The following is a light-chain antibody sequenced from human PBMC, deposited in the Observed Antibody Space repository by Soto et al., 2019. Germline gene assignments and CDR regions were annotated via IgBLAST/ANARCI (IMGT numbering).Light chain of an antibody. CDR3: QHYHNTPWT. Sequence: EIVLTQSPGTLSLSPGERATLSCRASQSLSRRYLAWYQQKPGQAPRLLVYDASYRATGIPDRFSGSGSGTDFTLTISRLEPEDFAVYYCQHYHNTPWTFGQGTKVEIK. CDR2: DAS. J-gene: IGKJ1*01. CDR1: QSLSRRY. V-gene: IGKV3-20*01.